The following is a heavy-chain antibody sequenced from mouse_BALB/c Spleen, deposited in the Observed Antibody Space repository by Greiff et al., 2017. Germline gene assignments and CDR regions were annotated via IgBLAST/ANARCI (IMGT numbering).Heavy chain of an antibody. CDR1: GFAFSSYD. CDR3: ARHEGYDYVFDY. D-gene: IGHD2-4*01. Sequence: DVKLVESGGGLVKPGGSLKLSCAASGFAFSSYDMSWVRQTPEKRLEWVAYISSGGGSTYYPDTVKGRFTISRDNAKNTLYLQMSSLKSEDTAMYYCARHEGYDYVFDYWGQGTTLTVSS. V-gene: IGHV5-12-1*01. CDR2: ISSGGGST. J-gene: IGHJ2*01.